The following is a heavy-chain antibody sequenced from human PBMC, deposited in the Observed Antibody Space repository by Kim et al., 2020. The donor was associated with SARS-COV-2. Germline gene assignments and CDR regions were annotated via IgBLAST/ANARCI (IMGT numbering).Heavy chain of an antibody. CDR3: AHFDY. V-gene: IGHV7-4-1*02. Sequence: NTNTGNPTYAQGFTGRFVFSLDTSVSTAYLQISSLKAEDTAVYYCAHFDYWGQGTLVTVSS. CDR2: NTNTGNP. J-gene: IGHJ4*02.